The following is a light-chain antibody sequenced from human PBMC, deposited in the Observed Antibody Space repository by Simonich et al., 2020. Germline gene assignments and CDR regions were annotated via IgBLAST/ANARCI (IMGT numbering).Light chain of an antibody. CDR1: QSLLHSDGKTY. Sequence: DIVMTQTPLSLSVTPGQPASISCKSSQSLLHSDGKTYLYWYLQKPGQSPQLLIYEVSSRLSGVPDRFSGSGSGTDVTLKISRVEAEDVGVYYCMQGIHLPWTFGQGTKVEIK. J-gene: IGKJ1*01. V-gene: IGKV2-29*02. CDR3: MQGIHLPWT. CDR2: EVS.